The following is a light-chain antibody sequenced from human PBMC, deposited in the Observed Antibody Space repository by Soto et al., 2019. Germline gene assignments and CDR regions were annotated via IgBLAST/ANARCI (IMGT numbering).Light chain of an antibody. Sequence: QTVVTQPPSASGTPGQRVTISCSGSSSNIGSNYVYWYQQLPGTAPKLLISRNDQRPSGVPDRFSGSKSGTSASLAISGLRSEDEADYYCAAWDDSLSAHFGTGTKVTVL. CDR2: RND. V-gene: IGLV1-47*01. CDR1: SSNIGSNY. CDR3: AAWDDSLSAH. J-gene: IGLJ1*01.